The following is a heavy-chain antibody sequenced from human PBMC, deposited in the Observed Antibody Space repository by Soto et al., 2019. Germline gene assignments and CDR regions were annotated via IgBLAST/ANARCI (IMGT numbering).Heavy chain of an antibody. D-gene: IGHD1-7*01. J-gene: IGHJ4*02. V-gene: IGHV3-21*06. CDR2: IGSTTNYI. Sequence: GGSLRLSCAASGFTFTRYSMNWVRQAPGKGLEWVSSIGSTTNYIYYGDSMKGRFTISRDNAKNSLYLEMNSLRAEDTAVYYCARESEELTSNFDYWGQGTLVTVSS. CDR1: GFTFTRYS. CDR3: ARESEELTSNFDY.